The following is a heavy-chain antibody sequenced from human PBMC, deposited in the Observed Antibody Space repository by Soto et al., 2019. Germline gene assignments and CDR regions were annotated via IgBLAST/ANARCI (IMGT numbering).Heavy chain of an antibody. D-gene: IGHD3-22*01. CDR2: IYYSGST. CDR3: ARQVGYYYDSSGYWALNWFDP. Sequence: ETLSLTCTVSGGSISSSSYYWGWIRQPPVKGLEWIGSIYYSGSTYYNPSLKSRVTISVDTSKNQFSLKLSSVTAADTAVYYCARQVGYYYDSSGYWALNWFDPWGQGTLVTVSS. V-gene: IGHV4-39*01. J-gene: IGHJ5*02. CDR1: GGSISSSSYY.